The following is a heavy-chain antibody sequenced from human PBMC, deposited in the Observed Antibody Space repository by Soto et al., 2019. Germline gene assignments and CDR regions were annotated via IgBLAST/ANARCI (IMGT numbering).Heavy chain of an antibody. CDR2: ISYDGSNK. CDR3: AREVEALDS. Sequence: QVQLVESGGGVVQPGRSLRLSCAASGFTFSSYAMHWVRQAPGKGLEWVAVISYDGSNKYHADSVKGRFNISRDKSKNTLSLQMNSLRGEDTAVYYCAREVEALDSWGQGTLVTVSS. CDR1: GFTFSSYA. D-gene: IGHD2-15*01. V-gene: IGHV3-30-3*01. J-gene: IGHJ4*02.